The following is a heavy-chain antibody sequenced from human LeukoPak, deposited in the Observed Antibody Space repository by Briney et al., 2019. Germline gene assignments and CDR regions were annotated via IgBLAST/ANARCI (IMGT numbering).Heavy chain of an antibody. CDR3: AGAYGYNFFNY. V-gene: IGHV3-66*01. Sequence: PGGSLRLSRAASGFTVSSNYMSWVRQAPGKGLEWVSVIYRGGDTYYADSVKGRFTISRDNSKNTLYLQMNSLRAEDTAVYYCAGAYGYNFFNYWGQGTLVTVSS. D-gene: IGHD5-24*01. CDR2: IYRGGDT. CDR1: GFTVSSNY. J-gene: IGHJ4*02.